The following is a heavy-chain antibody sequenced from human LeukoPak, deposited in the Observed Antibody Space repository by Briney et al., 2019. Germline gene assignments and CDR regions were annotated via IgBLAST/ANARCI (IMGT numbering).Heavy chain of an antibody. Sequence: ASVKVSCKASGYTFTGYYMHWVRQAPGQGLEWMGWINPNSGGTNYAQKFQGRVTMTRDTSISTAYMELSRLRSDDTAVYYCASPRVLYNWNDGRGQENAFDIWGQGTMVTVSS. J-gene: IGHJ3*02. CDR3: ASPRVLYNWNDGRGQENAFDI. CDR1: GYTFTGYY. D-gene: IGHD1-1*01. V-gene: IGHV1-2*02. CDR2: INPNSGGT.